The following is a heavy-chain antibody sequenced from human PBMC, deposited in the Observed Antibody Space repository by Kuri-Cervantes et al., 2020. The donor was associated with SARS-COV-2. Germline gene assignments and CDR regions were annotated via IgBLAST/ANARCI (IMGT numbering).Heavy chain of an antibody. J-gene: IGHJ4*02. CDR3: ARGSAATYFDY. V-gene: IGHV3-21*01. CDR1: GFTFSSYS. D-gene: IGHD6-25*01. Sequence: GESLKISCAASGFTFSSYSMNWVRQAPGKGLEWVSSIGISCSYIYYADSVKGRFTISRDNAKNTLYLQMNSLRAEDTAVYYCARGSAATYFDYWGQGTLVTVSS. CDR2: IGISCSYI.